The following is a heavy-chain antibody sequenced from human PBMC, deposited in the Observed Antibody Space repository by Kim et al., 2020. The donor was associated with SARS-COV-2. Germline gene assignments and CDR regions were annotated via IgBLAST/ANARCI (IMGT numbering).Heavy chain of an antibody. D-gene: IGHD3-9*01. J-gene: IGHJ4*02. V-gene: IGHV3-15*01. CDR3: TTLATTTYYDILTGYYRLDY. CDR1: GFTFSNAW. CDR2: IKSKTDGGTT. Sequence: GGSLRLSCAASGFTFSNAWMSWVRQAPGKGLEWVGRIKSKTDGGTTDYAATVKGRFTISRDDSKNTLYLQMNSLKTEDTAVYYCTTLATTTYYDILTGYYRLDYWGQGTLVTVSS.